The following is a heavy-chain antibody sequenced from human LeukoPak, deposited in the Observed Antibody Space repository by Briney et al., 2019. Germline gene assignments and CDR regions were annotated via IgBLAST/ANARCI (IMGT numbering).Heavy chain of an antibody. CDR1: GYTFTNYY. CDR2: INPSGGST. Sequence: ASVKVSCKASGYTFTNYYIHCVRQAPGQGLGCMAIINPSGGSTTYAQKFQGRVTMTRDTSTSTVYMELSSLRSEDTAVYYCARDLSTFPRYYFDYWGQGTLVTVSS. CDR3: ARDLSTFPRYYFDY. V-gene: IGHV1-46*01. J-gene: IGHJ4*02. D-gene: IGHD5-24*01.